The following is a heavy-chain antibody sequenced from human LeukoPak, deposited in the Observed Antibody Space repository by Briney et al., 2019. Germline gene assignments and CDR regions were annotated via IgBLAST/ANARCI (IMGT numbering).Heavy chain of an antibody. Sequence: AGSLTLACAASGFTFNSYAMHWVRQAPGKGLEWVTLISYDGSTKYYADSVKGRFTISRVNSKNSLSLQMSSLRAEDTAVYYCARGGIVATISDCFDPWGQGTLVTVSS. J-gene: IGHJ5*02. V-gene: IGHV3-30-3*01. D-gene: IGHD5-12*01. CDR3: ARGGIVATISDCFDP. CDR2: ISYDGSTK. CDR1: GFTFNSYA.